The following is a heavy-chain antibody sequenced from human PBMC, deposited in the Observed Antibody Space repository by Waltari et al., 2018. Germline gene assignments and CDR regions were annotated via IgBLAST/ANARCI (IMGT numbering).Heavy chain of an antibody. V-gene: IGHV3-53*01. Sequence: EVQLVESGGGLVQPGGSLRLSCAASGFSVSGVYMTWVRQAPGKGLQWVSMIDSGGSTYYADSVKGRFTISRDNSKNTVFLQMNSLRVDDTAVYYCARPVGNETWGQGTLVTVSS. J-gene: IGHJ5*02. D-gene: IGHD1-26*01. CDR3: ARPVGNET. CDR1: GFSVSGVY. CDR2: IDSGGST.